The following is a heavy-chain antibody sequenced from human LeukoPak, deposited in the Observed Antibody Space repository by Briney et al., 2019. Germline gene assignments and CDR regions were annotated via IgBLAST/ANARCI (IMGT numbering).Heavy chain of an antibody. CDR1: GGTFSSYA. D-gene: IGHD3-9*01. CDR3: AKDSSYYDILTGYYDY. V-gene: IGHV1-69*13. Sequence: ASVKVSCKASGGTFSSYAISWVRQAPGQGLEWMGGIIPIFGTANYAQKFQGGVTITADESTSTAYMELSSLRSEDTALYYCAKDSSYYDILTGYYDYWGQGTLVTVSS. CDR2: IIPIFGTA. J-gene: IGHJ4*02.